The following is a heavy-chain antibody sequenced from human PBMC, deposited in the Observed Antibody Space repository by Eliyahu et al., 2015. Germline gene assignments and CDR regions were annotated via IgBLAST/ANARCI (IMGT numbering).Heavy chain of an antibody. CDR2: ISHTGTT. CDR1: GASLSSPNW. V-gene: IGHV4-4*02. D-gene: IGHD6-19*01. CDR3: AAVVGSGWKS. J-gene: IGHJ5*02. Sequence: QVQLQXSGPGLVXPSGTLXLTCAVSGASLSSPNWRSWVRQSPAKGLEWIGEISHTGTTNFNPSLKSRLTITLDKSKSQFSLNLTSVTAADTAVYYCAAVVGSGWKSWGQGILVTVSS.